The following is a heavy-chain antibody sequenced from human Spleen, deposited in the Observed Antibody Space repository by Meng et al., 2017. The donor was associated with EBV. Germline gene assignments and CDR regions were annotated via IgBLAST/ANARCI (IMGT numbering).Heavy chain of an antibody. CDR2: VYYSGNT. D-gene: IGHD4/OR15-4a*01. CDR3: ARDRRTMGSDY. Sequence: QLPLQDYGPGLWKPSGSRSLTCTVAVGTITYRDYYWGWIRQPPGKGLEWIGNVYYSGNTNYNPSLKSRLTLSTDTSKNQFSLKLSSLTAADTAVYYCARDRRTMGSDYWGHGILVTVSS. J-gene: IGHJ4*01. CDR1: VGTITYRDYY. V-gene: IGHV4-39*07.